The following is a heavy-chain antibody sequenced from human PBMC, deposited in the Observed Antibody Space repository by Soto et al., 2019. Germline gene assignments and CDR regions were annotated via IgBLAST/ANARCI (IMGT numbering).Heavy chain of an antibody. D-gene: IGHD6-13*01. CDR2: ISGSGGST. Sequence: GGSLRLSCAASGFPFSSYAMSWVRQAPGKGLEWVSAISGSGGSTYYADSVKGRFTISRDNSKNTLYLQMNSLRAEDTAVYYCAKDASTVYSSSWPYYFDHWGPGTLVTVSS. V-gene: IGHV3-23*01. J-gene: IGHJ4*02. CDR1: GFPFSSYA. CDR3: AKDASTVYSSSWPYYFDH.